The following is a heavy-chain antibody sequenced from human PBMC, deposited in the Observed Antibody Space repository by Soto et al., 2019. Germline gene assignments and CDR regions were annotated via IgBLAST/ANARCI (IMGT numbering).Heavy chain of an antibody. D-gene: IGHD1-26*01. CDR1: GFIVSSHF. V-gene: IGHV3-53*01. J-gene: IGHJ4*02. CDR2: IYSGGTT. Sequence: GGSLRLSCAASGFIVSSHFMNWVRQAPGRGLEWVSVIYSGGTTYYADSAKGRFTIPRDISKNTLYLQMNSLRAEDTAVYYCARSGRYVNGFDYWGQGSLVTVSS. CDR3: ARSGRYVNGFDY.